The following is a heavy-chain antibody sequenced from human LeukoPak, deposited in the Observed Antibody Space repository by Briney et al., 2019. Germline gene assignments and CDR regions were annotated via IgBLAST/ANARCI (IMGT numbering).Heavy chain of an antibody. CDR3: ARVTAVAGTSVGVDA. CDR1: GFTFSSYS. V-gene: IGHV3-21*01. J-gene: IGHJ4*02. Sequence: GGSLRLSCAASGFTFSSYSMNWVRQAPGKGLEWVSSISSSSSYIYYADSVKGRFTISRDNAKNTLYLQMNSLRAEDTAVYYCARVTAVAGTSVGVDAWGQGILVTVS. D-gene: IGHD6-19*01. CDR2: ISSSSSYI.